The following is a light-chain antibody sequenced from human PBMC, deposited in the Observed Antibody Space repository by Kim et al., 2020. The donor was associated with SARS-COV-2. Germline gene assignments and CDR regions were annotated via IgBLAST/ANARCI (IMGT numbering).Light chain of an antibody. CDR3: MIWHSSAWV. J-gene: IGLJ3*02. V-gene: IGLV5-45*01. CDR2: YKSDSDK. CDR1: RGINFVTFR. Sequence: TRPLRRGINFVTFRIYWYQQKPGSPPQYLLRYKSDSDKQQGSGVPSRFSGSKDASANAGILLISGLQSEDEADYYCMIWHSSAWVFGGGTQLTVL.